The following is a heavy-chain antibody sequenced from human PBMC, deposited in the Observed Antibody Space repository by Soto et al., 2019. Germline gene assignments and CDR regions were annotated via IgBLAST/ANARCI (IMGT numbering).Heavy chain of an antibody. CDR2: IIPIFGTA. CDR1: GGTFSSYA. D-gene: IGHD3-3*01. J-gene: IGHJ6*02. V-gene: IGHV1-69*06. Sequence: ASVKVSCKASGGTFSSYAISWVRQAPGQGLEWMGGIIPIFGTANYAQKFQGRVTITADKSTSTAYMELSSLRSEGTAVYYCAIVLRFLEWSYYGMDVWGQGTTVTVSS. CDR3: AIVLRFLEWSYYGMDV.